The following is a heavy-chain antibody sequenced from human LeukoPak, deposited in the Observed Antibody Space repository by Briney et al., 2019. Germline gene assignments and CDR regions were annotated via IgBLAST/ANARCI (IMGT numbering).Heavy chain of an antibody. V-gene: IGHV1-69*04. Sequence: SVKVSRKASGGTFSSYAISWVRQAPGQGLEWMGRIIPILGIANYAQKFQGRVTITADKSTSTAYMELSSLRSEDTAVYYCARSGIAAAGTNYYYGMDVWDQGTTVTVSS. CDR1: GGTFSSYA. D-gene: IGHD6-13*01. CDR3: ARSGIAAAGTNYYYGMDV. CDR2: IIPILGIA. J-gene: IGHJ6*02.